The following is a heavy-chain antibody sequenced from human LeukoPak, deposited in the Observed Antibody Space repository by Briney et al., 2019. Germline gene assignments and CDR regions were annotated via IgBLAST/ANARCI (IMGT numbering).Heavy chain of an antibody. J-gene: IGHJ4*02. Sequence: GASVTVSFKASGYTFTIYYMHWVRHPPGQGLELMGLINPSGGSTSYAQKFQGRVTMTRDTSTSTVYLELSSLRSEDRAGYYCARDTPYGSRTSCYPPRFDCWGQGTLGTVS. CDR3: ARDTPYGSRTSCYPPRFDC. CDR2: INPSGGST. V-gene: IGHV1-46*01. CDR1: GYTFTIYY. D-gene: IGHD2-2*01.